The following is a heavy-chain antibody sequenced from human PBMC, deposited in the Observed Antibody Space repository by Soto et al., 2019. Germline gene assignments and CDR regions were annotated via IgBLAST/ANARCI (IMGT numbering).Heavy chain of an antibody. V-gene: IGHV3-11*01. CDR1: GFTFSDYY. J-gene: IGHJ6*02. CDR3: VRGNFYYGMDV. CDR2: MSGSGDAI. Sequence: AGSLRLSGTTSGFTFSDYYMTWVRQAPGKGLEWISYMSGSGDAIYYADSVKGRFTISRDNAKNSLHLEMNSLRVEDTAMYYCVRGNFYYGMDVWGQGTTVTVSS.